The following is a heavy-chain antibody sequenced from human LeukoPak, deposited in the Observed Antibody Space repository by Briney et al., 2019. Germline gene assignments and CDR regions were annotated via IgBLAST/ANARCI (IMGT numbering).Heavy chain of an antibody. D-gene: IGHD6-19*01. J-gene: IGHJ4*02. CDR3: ARPSGWYAYFDY. V-gene: IGHV1-46*01. CDR1: GGTFSKYT. CDR2: INPSGGST. Sequence: ASVKVSCKASGGTFSKYTISWVRQAPGQGLKWMGIINPSGGSTSYAQKFQGRVTMTRDTSTSTVYMELSSLRSEDTAVYYCARPSGWYAYFDYWGQGTLVTVSS.